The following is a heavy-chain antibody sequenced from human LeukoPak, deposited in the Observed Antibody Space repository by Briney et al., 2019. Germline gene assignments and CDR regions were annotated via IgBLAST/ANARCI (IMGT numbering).Heavy chain of an antibody. D-gene: IGHD3-22*01. J-gene: IGHJ4*02. V-gene: IGHV3-30*02. Sequence: GGSLRLSCTASGFTFSNYGMHWVRQAPGKGLEWVAFIRYDGSNKYYADSVKGRFTISRDNSKNTLYLQMNSLRAEDTAVYYCAKDQSYYDSSGYPTLFDYWGQGTLVTVSS. CDR1: GFTFSNYG. CDR3: AKDQSYYDSSGYPTLFDY. CDR2: IRYDGSNK.